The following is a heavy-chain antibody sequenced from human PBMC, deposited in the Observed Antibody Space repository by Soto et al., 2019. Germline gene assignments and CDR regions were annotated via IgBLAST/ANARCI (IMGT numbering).Heavy chain of an antibody. J-gene: IGHJ4*02. Sequence: EVQLLESGGGLVQPGGSLRLSCAASGFTFSSYAMNWVRQAPGKGLEWVSAISGSGGSTYYADSVKGRFTISRDNSKNTLYLQMNSLRAEDTAVYYCAEDLPGYCSGGSCLFDYWGQGTLVTVSS. CDR1: GFTFSSYA. CDR3: AEDLPGYCSGGSCLFDY. V-gene: IGHV3-23*01. D-gene: IGHD2-15*01. CDR2: ISGSGGST.